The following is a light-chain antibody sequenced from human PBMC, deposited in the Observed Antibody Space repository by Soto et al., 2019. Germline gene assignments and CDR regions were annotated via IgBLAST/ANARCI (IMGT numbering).Light chain of an antibody. Sequence: EIVLTQSPGTLSLSPGEGATLSCRASQSVSSTYLAWYQQKPGQAPRLLIYSASSRASSIPDRFSGSGSGTDFTLTINRLEPEDFAEYYCQQYSGPGMYTFGQGTKLEIK. V-gene: IGKV3-20*01. CDR3: QQYSGPGMYT. CDR2: SAS. CDR1: QSVSSTY. J-gene: IGKJ2*01.